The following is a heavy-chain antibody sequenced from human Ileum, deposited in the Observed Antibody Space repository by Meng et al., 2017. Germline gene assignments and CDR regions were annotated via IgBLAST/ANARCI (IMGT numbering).Heavy chain of an antibody. J-gene: IGHJ4*02. CDR1: GASVNFGLYF. CDR2: TYYTGLT. Sequence: QVELRESGPGLVRPSETLSLSCTVSGASVNFGLYFWSWIRQSPGKTLEWIGHTYYTGLTNYNPSLKSRVAISLDASKNQFSLKLNSVSAADSAVYFCATSGDNSGFYLGYWGPGILVTVSS. V-gene: IGHV4-61*01. CDR3: ATSGDNSGFYLGY. D-gene: IGHD3-22*01.